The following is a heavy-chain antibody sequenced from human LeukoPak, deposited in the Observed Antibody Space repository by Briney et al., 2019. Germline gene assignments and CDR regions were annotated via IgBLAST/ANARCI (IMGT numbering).Heavy chain of an antibody. D-gene: IGHD3-22*01. CDR3: AKDIMVENYYDSGGYYPY. Sequence: PGGSLRLACAASGLTFSSYAMGWVRQAPGKGLEWVSSISGSGGSTYYADYVKGRFTISRDNTKNTLYLQMNSLRAEDTAVYYCAKDIMVENYYDSGGYYPYWGQGTLVTVSS. CDR1: GLTFSSYA. J-gene: IGHJ4*02. CDR2: ISGSGGST. V-gene: IGHV3-23*01.